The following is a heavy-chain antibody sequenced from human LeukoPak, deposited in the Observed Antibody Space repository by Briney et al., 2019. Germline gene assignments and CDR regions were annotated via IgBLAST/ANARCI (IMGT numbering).Heavy chain of an antibody. CDR3: ARPYYYDSRIDP. CDR2: MYYSGST. Sequence: SQTLSLTCTVSGGSISSGDYYWSWIRQPPRKGLEWIAYMYYSGSTYYNPSLKSRVTMSADTSKNQLSLKLSSVTAADTAVYYCARPYYYDSRIDPWGQGILVTVSS. J-gene: IGHJ5*02. V-gene: IGHV4-30-4*01. CDR1: GGSISSGDYY. D-gene: IGHD3-22*01.